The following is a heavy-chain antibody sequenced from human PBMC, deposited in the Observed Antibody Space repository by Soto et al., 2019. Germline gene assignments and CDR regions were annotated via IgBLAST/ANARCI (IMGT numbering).Heavy chain of an antibody. CDR2: ISWNSGSI. J-gene: IGHJ1*01. Sequence: EVQLVESGGGLVQPGRSLRLSCAASGFTFDDYAMHWVRQAPGKGLEWVSGISWNSGSIGYADSVKGRFTISRDNAKNSLYLQINSLRAEDTALYYCAKDSYSSSSPAEYFQHWGQGTLVTVSS. V-gene: IGHV3-9*01. CDR3: AKDSYSSSSPAEYFQH. CDR1: GFTFDDYA. D-gene: IGHD6-6*01.